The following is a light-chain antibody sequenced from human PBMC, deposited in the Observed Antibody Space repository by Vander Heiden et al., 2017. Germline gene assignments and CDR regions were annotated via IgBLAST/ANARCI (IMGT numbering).Light chain of an antibody. CDR2: GAS. V-gene: IGKV3-15*01. CDR3: QQYSNWPKT. J-gene: IGKJ1*01. Sequence: DIVMTHSPATLSVSPEKGATLSCGASHSISVNLAWYQQKPGQAPRLLIYGASNRATGVPARFSGSGSGTEFTLTISSLQSEDFAVYYCQQYSNWPKTFGQGTKVEIK. CDR1: HSISVN.